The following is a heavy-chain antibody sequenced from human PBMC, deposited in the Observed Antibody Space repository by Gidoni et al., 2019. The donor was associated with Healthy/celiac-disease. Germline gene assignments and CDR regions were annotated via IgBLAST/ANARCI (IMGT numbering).Heavy chain of an antibody. CDR1: GGTFSSYA. J-gene: IGHJ4*02. D-gene: IGHD2-21*02. V-gene: IGHV1-69*01. Sequence: QVQLVQSGAEVKKPGSSVTVSCKASGGTFSSYAISWVRQAPGQGLEWMGGIIPIFGTANYAQKFQGRVTITADESTSTAYMELSSLRSEDTAVYYCARTAVDGAWGYFDYWGQGTLVTVSS. CDR2: IIPIFGTA. CDR3: ARTAVDGAWGYFDY.